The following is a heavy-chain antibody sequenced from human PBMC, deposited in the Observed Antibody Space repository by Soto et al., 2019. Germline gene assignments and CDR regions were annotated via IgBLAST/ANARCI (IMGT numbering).Heavy chain of an antibody. V-gene: IGHV1-2*04. J-gene: IGHJ4*02. CDR3: ARDQGGSYSGPDY. CDR2: INPNSGGT. Sequence: GASVKVSCKASGYTFTGYYMHWVRQAPGQGLEWMGWINPNSGGTSYAQKFQGWVTMTRDTSISTAYMGLSRLRSDDTAVYYCARDQGGSYSGPDYWGQGTLVTVSS. CDR1: GYTFTGYY. D-gene: IGHD1-26*01.